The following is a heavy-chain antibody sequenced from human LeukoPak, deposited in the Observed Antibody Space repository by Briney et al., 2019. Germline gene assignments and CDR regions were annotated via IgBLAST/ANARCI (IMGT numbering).Heavy chain of an antibody. J-gene: IGHJ5*02. CDR3: AKDLLRDRWFGES. V-gene: IGHV3-23*01. CDR1: GFTFSNYG. CDR2: ISGSGGST. Sequence: GGSLRLSCATSGFTFSNYGMSWIRQAPGKGLEWVSGISGSGGSTYYADSVKGRFTISRDDSKYTLYLQMNSLRVEDTAVYYCAKDLLRDRWFGESWGQGTLVTVSS. D-gene: IGHD3-10*01.